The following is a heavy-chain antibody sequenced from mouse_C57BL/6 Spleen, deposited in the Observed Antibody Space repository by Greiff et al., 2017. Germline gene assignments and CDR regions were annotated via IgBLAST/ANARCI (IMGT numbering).Heavy chain of an antibody. CDR3: ARDYYGSWYFDY. CDR1: GYTFTDYY. D-gene: IGHD1-1*01. J-gene: IGHJ2*01. V-gene: IGHV1-76*01. CDR2: IYPGSGNT. Sequence: QVQLQQSGAELVRPGASVKLSCKASGYTFTDYYINWVKQRPGQGLEWIARIYPGSGNTYYNEKFKGKATLTAEKSSSTAYMQLSSLTSEDSAVYFCARDYYGSWYFDYWGQGTTLTVSS.